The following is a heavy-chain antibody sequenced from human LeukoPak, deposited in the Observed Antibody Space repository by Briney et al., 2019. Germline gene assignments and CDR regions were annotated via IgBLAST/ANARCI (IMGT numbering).Heavy chain of an antibody. CDR3: AKDLYQLLSPFDY. Sequence: PGGSLRLSCAASGFTFSGYGMNWVRQAPGKGLEWVSAISGSGGSTYYADSVKGRFTISRDNSKDTLYLQMNSLRAEDTAVYYCAKDLYQLLSPFDYWGQGTLVTVSS. V-gene: IGHV3-23*01. CDR1: GFTFSGYG. CDR2: ISGSGGST. J-gene: IGHJ4*02. D-gene: IGHD2-2*01.